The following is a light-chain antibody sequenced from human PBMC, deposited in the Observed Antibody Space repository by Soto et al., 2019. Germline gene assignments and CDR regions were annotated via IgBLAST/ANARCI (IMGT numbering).Light chain of an antibody. V-gene: IGKV3D-20*02. CDR3: QQRSNWPPIT. CDR1: QSVSSS. CDR2: DAS. J-gene: IGKJ5*01. Sequence: EIVLTQSPGTLSLSPGERATLSCRAIQSVSSSWLAWYQQKPGQAPRLLIYDASNRATGIPARFSGSGSGTDLTLTISSLEPEDFAVYYCQQRSNWPPITFGQGTRLEIK.